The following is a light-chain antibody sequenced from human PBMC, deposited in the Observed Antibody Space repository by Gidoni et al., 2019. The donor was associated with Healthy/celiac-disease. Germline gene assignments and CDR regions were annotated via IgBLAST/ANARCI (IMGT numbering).Light chain of an antibody. V-gene: IGKV1-39*01. CDR1: QSISSY. J-gene: IGKJ1*01. CDR2: AAS. CDR3: QQSYSTPPWT. Sequence: DIQMTQSPSSLSASVGDRVTITCRASQSISSYLNWYQQQPGKAPKLLIYAASSLQSGVPSRFSGSVSGTDFTLTISSLQPEDFATYYCQQSYSTPPWTFXQXTKVXIK.